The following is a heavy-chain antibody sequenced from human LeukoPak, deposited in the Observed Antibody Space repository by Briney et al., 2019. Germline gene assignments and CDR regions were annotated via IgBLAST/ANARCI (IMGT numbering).Heavy chain of an antibody. D-gene: IGHD3-22*01. CDR3: ARGYSSGYSFYYYYGMDV. Sequence: GGSLRLSCAASGFTFSSYAMHWVRQAPGKGLEWVAVISYDGSNKYYADSVKGRFTISRDNSKNTLYLQMNSLRAEDTAVYYCARGYSSGYSFYYYYGMDVWGQGTTVTVSS. CDR1: GFTFSSYA. J-gene: IGHJ6*02. CDR2: ISYDGSNK. V-gene: IGHV3-30-3*01.